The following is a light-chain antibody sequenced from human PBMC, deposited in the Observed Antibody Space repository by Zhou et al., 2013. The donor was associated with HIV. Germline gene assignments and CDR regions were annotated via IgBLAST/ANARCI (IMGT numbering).Light chain of an antibody. CDR1: ESGSSN. J-gene: IGKJ5*01. V-gene: IGKV3-15*01. Sequence: EIVLTQSPATLSVSPGERATLSCRASESGSSNVAWYQQKPGQAPRLLIYGTSTRATGIPARFSGSGSGTEFSLTISSLQSEDAAVYYCQQYNNWPPVTFGQGTRLDIK. CDR2: GTS. CDR3: QQYNNWPPVT.